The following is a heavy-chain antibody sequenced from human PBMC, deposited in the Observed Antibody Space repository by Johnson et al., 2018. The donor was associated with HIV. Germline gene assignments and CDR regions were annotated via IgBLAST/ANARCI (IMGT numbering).Heavy chain of an antibody. CDR2: INSDGSST. Sequence: QLVESGGGLVQPGGSLRLSCAASGFTLSSYWMHWVRQAPGKGLVWVSRINSDGSSTSYADSVKGRFTISRDNAKNTLYLQMNSLRAEDTAVYYCARDDYGGLDAFDIWGQGTMVTVSS. V-gene: IGHV3-74*02. CDR3: ARDDYGGLDAFDI. D-gene: IGHD4-23*01. J-gene: IGHJ3*02. CDR1: GFTLSSYW.